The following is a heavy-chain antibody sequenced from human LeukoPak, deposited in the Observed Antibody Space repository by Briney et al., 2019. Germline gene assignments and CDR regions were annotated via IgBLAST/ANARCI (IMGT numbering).Heavy chain of an antibody. V-gene: IGHV4-59*06. Sequence: PGGSLRLSCAASGLTVSSNYMSWIRQPPGKGLEWIGYIFHSGNTYYNPSLKSRLTLSIDTSKSQFSLKLTSVTASDTAVYFCAGYHAKYDSGSSPGHYYEYGLDVWGQGTTVAVSS. CDR1: GLTVSSNY. J-gene: IGHJ6*02. CDR3: AGYHAKYDSGSSPGHYYEYGLDV. CDR2: IFHSGNT. D-gene: IGHD3-10*01.